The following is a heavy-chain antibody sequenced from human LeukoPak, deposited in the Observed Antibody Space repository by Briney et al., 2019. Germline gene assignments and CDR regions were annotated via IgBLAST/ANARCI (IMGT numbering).Heavy chain of an antibody. D-gene: IGHD1-26*01. CDR2: ISSRSSTI. CDR3: ARGHGSSDAFDI. CDR1: GFTFSSYS. J-gene: IGHJ3*02. V-gene: IGHV3-48*04. Sequence: TGGSLRLSCAASGFTFSSYSMNWVRQAPGKGLEWLSYISSRSSTIYYADSVKGRFTISRDNAKNSLYLQMNSLRADDTAVYYCARGHGSSDAFDIWGQGTMVTVSS.